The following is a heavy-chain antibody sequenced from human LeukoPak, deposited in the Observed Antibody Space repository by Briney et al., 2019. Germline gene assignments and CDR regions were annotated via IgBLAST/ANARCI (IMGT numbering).Heavy chain of an antibody. J-gene: IGHJ4*02. V-gene: IGHV3-53*01. Sequence: GGSLRLSCAASGFTFSNHWMHWVRQAPGKGLGWVSVIYSGGSTYYADSVKGRFTISRDNSKNTLYLQMNSLRAEGTAVYYCARALRLGQIDYWGQGTLVTVSS. CDR3: ARALRLGQIDY. D-gene: IGHD3-10*01. CDR1: GFTFSNHW. CDR2: IYSGGST.